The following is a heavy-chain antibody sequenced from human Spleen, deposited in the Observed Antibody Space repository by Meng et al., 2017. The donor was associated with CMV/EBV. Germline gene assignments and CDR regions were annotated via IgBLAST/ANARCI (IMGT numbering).Heavy chain of an antibody. CDR3: ASRQRIVVVPAAIRDWWFDP. D-gene: IGHD2-2*02. Sequence: TSYDINWVRQATGQGLEWMGWINPNSGNTGYTQRFQGRLTITRNISINTAYMELSSLRSEDTAVYYCASRQRIVVVPAAIRDWWFDPWGQGTLVTVSS. V-gene: IGHV1-8*03. CDR2: INPNSGNT. J-gene: IGHJ5*02. CDR1: TSYD.